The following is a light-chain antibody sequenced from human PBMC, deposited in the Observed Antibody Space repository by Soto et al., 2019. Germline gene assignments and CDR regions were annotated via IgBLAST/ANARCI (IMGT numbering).Light chain of an antibody. V-gene: IGLV7-46*01. CDR3: LLSYSGARPYVV. CDR1: TGAVTSGHY. CDR2: DTS. Sequence: QAVVTQEPSLTVSPGGTVTLTCGSSTGAVTSGHYPYWFQQKPGQAPRTLIYDTSNKHSWTPARFSGSLLGGKAALTLSGAQPEDEAEYYCLLSYSGARPYVVFGGWTQLTVL. J-gene: IGLJ2*01.